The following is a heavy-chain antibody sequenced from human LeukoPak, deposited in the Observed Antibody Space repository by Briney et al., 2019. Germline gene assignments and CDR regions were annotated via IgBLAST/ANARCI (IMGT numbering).Heavy chain of an antibody. CDR3: AKKMTITGWWYYFDY. V-gene: IGHV3-23*01. J-gene: IGHJ4*02. CDR1: GFTFSSYA. CDR2: ISDSGDST. D-gene: IGHD2-8*02. Sequence: SGGSLRLSCAVSGFTFSSYAMSWVRQAPGRGLEWVSAISDSGDSTYYADSVKGRFTVSRDNSKNTLYLQMNSLRAEDTAVYYCAKKMTITGWWYYFDYWGQGTLVTVSS.